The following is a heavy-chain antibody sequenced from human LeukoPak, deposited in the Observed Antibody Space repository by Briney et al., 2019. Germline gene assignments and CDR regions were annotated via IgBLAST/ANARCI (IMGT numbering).Heavy chain of an antibody. V-gene: IGHV4-31*03. CDR2: IYYSGST. CDR1: GGSISSGGYY. CDR3: ARDAAELWFVY. Sequence: ASQTLSLTCTVSGGSISSGGYYWSWIRQHPGKGLERIGYIYYSGSTYYNPSLKSRVTISVDTSKNQFSLKLSSVTAADTAVYYCARDAAELWFVYWGQGTLVTVSS. J-gene: IGHJ4*02. D-gene: IGHD5-18*01.